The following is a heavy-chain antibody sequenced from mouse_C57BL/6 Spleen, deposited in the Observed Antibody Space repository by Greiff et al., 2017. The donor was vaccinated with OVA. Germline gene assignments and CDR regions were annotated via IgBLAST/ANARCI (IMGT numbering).Heavy chain of an antibody. Sequence: QVQLKQPGAELVRPGSSVKLSCKASGYTFTSYWMDWVKQRPGQGLEWIGNIYPSDSETHYNQKFKDKATLTVDKSSSTAYMQLSSLTSEDSAVYYCARIVTTNYWGQGTTLTVSS. CDR3: ARIVTTNY. CDR2: IYPSDSET. D-gene: IGHD2-5*01. J-gene: IGHJ2*01. CDR1: GYTFTSYW. V-gene: IGHV1-61*01.